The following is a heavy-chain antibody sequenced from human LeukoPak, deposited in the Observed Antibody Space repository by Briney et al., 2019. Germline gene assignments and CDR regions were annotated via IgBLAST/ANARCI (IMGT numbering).Heavy chain of an antibody. CDR2: IYHSGST. V-gene: IGHV4-4*02. Sequence: SGTLSLTCAVSGGSISSSNWWSWVRQPPGKGLEWIGQIYHSGSTNYSPSLKSRVTISVDKSKNQFSLKLRSVTAADTAVYYCARVGGVIVMTASDIWGQGTLVTVSS. CDR1: GGSISSSNW. J-gene: IGHJ3*02. CDR3: ARVGGVIVMTASDI. D-gene: IGHD3-16*02.